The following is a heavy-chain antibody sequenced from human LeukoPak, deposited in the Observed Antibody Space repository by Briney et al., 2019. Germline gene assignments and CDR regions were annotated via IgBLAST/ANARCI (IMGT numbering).Heavy chain of an antibody. CDR1: GGSISSYY. CDR2: IYYSGST. V-gene: IGHV4-59*12. J-gene: IGHJ6*02. D-gene: IGHD2-21*02. CDR3: ARDVVVVTATDYYYYGMDV. Sequence: SETLSLTCTVSGGSISSYYWSWIRQPPGKGLEWIGYIYYSGSTNYNPSLKSRATISVDTSKNQFSLKLSSVTAADTAVYYCARDVVVVTATDYYYYGMDVWGQGTTVTVSS.